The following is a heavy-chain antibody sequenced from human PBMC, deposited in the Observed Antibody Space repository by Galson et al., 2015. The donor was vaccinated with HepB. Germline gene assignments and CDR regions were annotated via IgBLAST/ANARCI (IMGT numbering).Heavy chain of an antibody. V-gene: IGHV3-23*01. D-gene: IGHD2-21*01. CDR3: AKNSCGGDCYWGGAFDI. CDR1: GFTFSSYA. Sequence: SLRLSCAASGFTFSSYAISWVRQAPGKGLEWVSAISGSGGSTYYADSVKGRFTISRDNSKNTLYLQMNSLRAEDTAVYYCAKNSCGGDCYWGGAFDIWGQATMVTVSS. J-gene: IGHJ3*02. CDR2: ISGSGGST.